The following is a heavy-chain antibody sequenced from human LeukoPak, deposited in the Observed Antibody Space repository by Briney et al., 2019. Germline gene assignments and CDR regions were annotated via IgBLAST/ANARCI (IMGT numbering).Heavy chain of an antibody. V-gene: IGHV4-59*12. J-gene: IGHJ4*02. Sequence: NSSETLSLTCTVSGGSINSYYWSWIRQPPGKGLEWIGYIYYIGSTKYNPALKSRVTISVDTSKNQFSLKLSSVTAADTAVYYCATSRIVGATTGYWGQGTLVTVSS. CDR2: IYYIGST. D-gene: IGHD1-26*01. CDR1: GGSINSYY. CDR3: ATSRIVGATTGY.